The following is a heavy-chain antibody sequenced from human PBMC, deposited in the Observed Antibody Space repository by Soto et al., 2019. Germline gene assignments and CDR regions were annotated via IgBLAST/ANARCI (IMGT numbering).Heavy chain of an antibody. D-gene: IGHD2-15*01. Sequence: QVQLVQSGAEVKKPGSSVKVSCKASGGTFSSYGISWVRQAPGQGLEWMGRIIPIRGLSNYAQKFQGRVTLTADKATSTVYMDLSSLTSEDTAVYCCASPMNCSGGSCYFSDFDYWGQGKLVTVSS. CDR3: ASPMNCSGGSCYFSDFDY. CDR2: IIPIRGLS. CDR1: GGTFSSYG. J-gene: IGHJ4*02. V-gene: IGHV1-69*02.